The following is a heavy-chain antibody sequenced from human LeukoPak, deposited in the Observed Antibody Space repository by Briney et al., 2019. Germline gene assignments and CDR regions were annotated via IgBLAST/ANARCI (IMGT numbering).Heavy chain of an antibody. CDR1: GGSISSSTYY. CDR2: IYYSGNT. CDR3: ARHWLRGEPKPGYMDV. Sequence: PSETLSLTCTGSGGSISSSTYYWGWLRQPPGKGLEWIGSIYYSGNTYYNPSLKSRVTMSVDTSKNQFSVKLSSVTAADTAVYYCARHWLRGEPKPGYMDVWGKGTTVTVSS. V-gene: IGHV4-39*01. D-gene: IGHD1-14*01. J-gene: IGHJ6*03.